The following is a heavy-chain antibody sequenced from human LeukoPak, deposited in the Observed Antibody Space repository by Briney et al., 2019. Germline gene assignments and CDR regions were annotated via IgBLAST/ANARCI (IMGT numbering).Heavy chain of an antibody. Sequence: ASVKVSCKASGYTFTSYDINWVRQAPGQGLEWMGWINPNSGGTNYAQKFQGRVTMTRDTSISTAYMELSRLRSDDTAVYYCARDGVGAYYDILTGYYGEPYGMDVWGQGTTVTVSS. J-gene: IGHJ6*02. CDR2: INPNSGGT. CDR3: ARDGVGAYYDILTGYYGEPYGMDV. CDR1: GYTFTSYD. D-gene: IGHD3-9*01. V-gene: IGHV1-2*02.